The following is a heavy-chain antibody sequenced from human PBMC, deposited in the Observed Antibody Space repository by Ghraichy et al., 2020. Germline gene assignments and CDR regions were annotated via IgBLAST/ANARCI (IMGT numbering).Heavy chain of an antibody. D-gene: IGHD3-10*01. J-gene: IGHJ5*02. Sequence: SETLSLTCTVSGGSISSYYWSWIRQPPGKGLEWIGYIYYSGSTNYNPSLKSRVTISVDTSKNQFSLKLSSVTAADTAVYYCARSYGSRSYYVWFDPWGQGTLVTVSS. CDR2: IYYSGST. V-gene: IGHV4-59*01. CDR3: ARSYGSRSYYVWFDP. CDR1: GGSISSYY.